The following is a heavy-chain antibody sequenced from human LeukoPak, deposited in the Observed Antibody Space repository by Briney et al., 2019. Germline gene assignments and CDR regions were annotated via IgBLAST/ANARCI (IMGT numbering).Heavy chain of an antibody. V-gene: IGHV3-7*05. CDR3: ARAGIAAVFDY. CDR2: IKQGGREK. J-gene: IGHJ4*02. CDR1: GFTFRSYW. Sequence: QPGGSLRLSCAASGFTFRSYWMSWVRRAPGKGLEWVANIKQGGREKYYVDSVKGRFAISRDNAKNSLYLQINSLRAEDTAVYYCARAGIAAVFDYWGQGTLVTVSS. D-gene: IGHD6-13*01.